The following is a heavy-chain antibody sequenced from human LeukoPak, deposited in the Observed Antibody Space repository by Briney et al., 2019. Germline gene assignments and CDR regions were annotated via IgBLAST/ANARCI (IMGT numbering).Heavy chain of an antibody. CDR1: GFTFSSYA. CDR2: ISGSGGST. CDR3: AKEAGDYYDSSGYYSTDFDY. D-gene: IGHD3-22*01. J-gene: IGHJ4*02. Sequence: PGGSLRLSCAASGFTFSSYAMSWVRQAPGKGLEWVSAISGSGGSTYYADSVKGRFTISRDNSKNTLYLQMNSLRAEDTAVYYCAKEAGDYYDSSGYYSTDFDYWGQGTLVTVSS. V-gene: IGHV3-23*01.